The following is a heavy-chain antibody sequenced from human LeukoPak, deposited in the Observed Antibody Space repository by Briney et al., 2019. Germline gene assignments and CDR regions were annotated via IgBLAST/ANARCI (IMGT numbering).Heavy chain of an antibody. Sequence: SVKVSCKASGGTFSSYAISWVRQAPGQGLEWMGRIIPILGIANYAQKFQGRVTITADKSTSTAYMELSSLRSEDTAVYYCASLLTAMSPVDYWGQGTLVTVSS. CDR3: ASLLTAMSPVDY. V-gene: IGHV1-69*04. D-gene: IGHD5-18*01. CDR2: IIPILGIA. J-gene: IGHJ4*02. CDR1: GGTFSSYA.